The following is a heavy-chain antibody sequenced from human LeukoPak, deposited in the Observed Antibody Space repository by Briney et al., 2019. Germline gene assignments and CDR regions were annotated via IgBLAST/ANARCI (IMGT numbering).Heavy chain of an antibody. J-gene: IGHJ4*02. D-gene: IGHD2-21*02. Sequence: GGSLRLSCVASGFTFSSYGMHWVRQAPGKGLEWVAVISYDGSNKYYADSVKGRFTISRDNAKNTLYLQMNSLRAEDTALYYCARVEVGGDYSKFDYWGQGTLVTVSS. V-gene: IGHV3-30*03. CDR3: ARVEVGGDYSKFDY. CDR2: ISYDGSNK. CDR1: GFTFSSYG.